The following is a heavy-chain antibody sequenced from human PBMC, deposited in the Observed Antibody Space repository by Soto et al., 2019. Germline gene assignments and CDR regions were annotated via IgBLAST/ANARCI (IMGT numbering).Heavy chain of an antibody. Sequence: QVQLVESGGGVVQTGAYLRLSCSASGFTFTSFAIHWVRQAPGKGLEWVAVISENGVNKYSAESVRGRFVISRDNSKNTVELEMNSLRPEDTAIYFCARRLTKTVSALGYWGQGTLVTVSS. CDR2: ISENGVNK. J-gene: IGHJ4*02. V-gene: IGHV3-30*09. CDR1: GFTFTSFA. CDR3: ARRLTKTVSALGY. D-gene: IGHD2-8*01.